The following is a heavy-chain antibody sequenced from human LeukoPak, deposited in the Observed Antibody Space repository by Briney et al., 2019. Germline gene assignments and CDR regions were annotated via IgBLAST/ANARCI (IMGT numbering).Heavy chain of an antibody. Sequence: GGSLRLSCGASGFTIDDYGMSWVRQAPGKGLEWVSGINWNGGSTGYADSVKGRFTISRDNAKNSLYLQMNSLRAEDTAVYYCARDPAWYEDYFDYWGQGTLVTVSS. J-gene: IGHJ4*02. D-gene: IGHD6-13*01. CDR3: ARDPAWYEDYFDY. CDR2: INWNGGST. CDR1: GFTIDDYG. V-gene: IGHV3-20*04.